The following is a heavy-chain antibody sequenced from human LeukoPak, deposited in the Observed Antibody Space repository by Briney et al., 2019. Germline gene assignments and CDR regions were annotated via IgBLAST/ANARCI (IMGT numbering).Heavy chain of an antibody. V-gene: IGHV4-59*01. D-gene: IGHD2-8*01. CDR1: GDSISSYY. CDR2: IYYTGST. CDR3: ARLNSVLIGGFDP. J-gene: IGHJ5*02. Sequence: SETLSLTCTVSGDSISSYYWSWIRQPPGKRLEWIGYIYYTGSTNYNSSLKSRVSVSVDTSKNQFSLKLSSVTAADTAVYYCARLNSVLIGGFDPWGQGTLVTVSS.